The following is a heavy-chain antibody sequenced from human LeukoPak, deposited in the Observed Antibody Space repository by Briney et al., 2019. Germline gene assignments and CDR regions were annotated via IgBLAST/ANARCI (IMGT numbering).Heavy chain of an antibody. CDR1: GFTFTTYP. D-gene: IGHD3-10*01. V-gene: IGHV3-23*01. Sequence: GRCLRLSCAASGFTFTTYPMTWVRQAPGKGLEWVSVISGSSRTYYADSVRGRFTISRDNSKNTLYLQMNSLRAEDTAIYYCVKYREIIIMIRGVFSLTGMGFDYWGQGTQVTV. CDR2: ISGSSRT. J-gene: IGHJ4*02. CDR3: VKYREIIIMIRGVFSLTGMGFDY.